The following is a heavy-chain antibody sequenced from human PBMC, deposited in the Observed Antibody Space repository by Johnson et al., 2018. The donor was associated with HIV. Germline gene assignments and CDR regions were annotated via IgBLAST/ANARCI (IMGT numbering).Heavy chain of an antibody. J-gene: IGHJ3*02. V-gene: IGHV3-15*01. CDR2: IKSRTDDGTT. CDR1: GFTFTDAW. D-gene: IGHD3-22*01. Sequence: VQLVESGGGLVKPGGSLTLSCAASGFTFTDAWMSWVRQAPGKGLEWVAHIKSRTDDGTTNYAATRQVSFTISKDDSKHMLHLQMNSLKTEDTAIYYCTTITRSYYYDSSGHLYDAFDIWGQGTMVTVAS. CDR3: TTITRSYYYDSSGHLYDAFDI.